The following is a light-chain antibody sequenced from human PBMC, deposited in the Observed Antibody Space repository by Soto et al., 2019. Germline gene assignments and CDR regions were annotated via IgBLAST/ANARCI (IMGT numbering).Light chain of an antibody. CDR2: DVS. CDR3: SSYTSSSTQV. CDR1: SSDVGGYNY. J-gene: IGLJ2*01. Sequence: QSALTQPASVSGSPGQSITISCTGTSSDVGGYNYVSWYQHYPGKAPKLMIFDVSNRPSGVSNRFSGSKSGNTASLTISGLQAEDEADHYCSSYTSSSTQVFGGGTKLTVL. V-gene: IGLV2-14*03.